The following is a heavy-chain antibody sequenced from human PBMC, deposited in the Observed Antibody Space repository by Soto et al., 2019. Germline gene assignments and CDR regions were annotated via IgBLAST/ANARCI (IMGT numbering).Heavy chain of an antibody. Sequence: QVQLVEYGGGVVQPGGSLRLSCAASGFSFSRFAIHWVRQAPGKGLEWVAVISKDGSVIYYADSVKGRFTISRDNSKSSLFLQVNSLTSEDTAVYHCARSRSGAVPDSLGFWGQGTLVTVSS. CDR3: ARSRSGAVPDSLGF. J-gene: IGHJ4*02. D-gene: IGHD3-10*01. CDR1: GFSFSRFA. CDR2: ISKDGSVI. V-gene: IGHV3-30-3*01.